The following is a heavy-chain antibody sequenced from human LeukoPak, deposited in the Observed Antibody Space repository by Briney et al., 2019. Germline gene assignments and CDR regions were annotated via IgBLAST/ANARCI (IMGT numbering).Heavy chain of an antibody. D-gene: IGHD1-26*01. J-gene: IGHJ6*03. V-gene: IGHV4-34*01. CDR1: GGSISSYY. Sequence: TSETLSLTYTVSGGSISSYYWSWIRQPPGKGLEWIGEINHSGSTNYNPSLKSRVTISVDTSKNQFSLKLSSVTAADTAVYYCARVVGYYYYYMDVWGKGTTVTVSS. CDR3: ARVVGYYYYYMDV. CDR2: INHSGST.